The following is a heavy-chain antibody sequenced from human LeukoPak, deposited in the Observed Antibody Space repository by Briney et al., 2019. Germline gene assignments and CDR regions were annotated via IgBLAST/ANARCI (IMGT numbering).Heavy chain of an antibody. CDR3: ARDESWNDAGGRYGMDV. CDR2: ISGSGGST. CDR1: GFTFSSYA. D-gene: IGHD1-1*01. V-gene: IGHV3-23*01. Sequence: PGGSLRLSCAASGFTFSSYAMSWVRQAPGKGLEWVSAISGSGGSTYYADSVKGRFTISRDNSKNTLYLQMNSLRAEDTAVYYCARDESWNDAGGRYGMDVWGQGTTVTVSS. J-gene: IGHJ6*02.